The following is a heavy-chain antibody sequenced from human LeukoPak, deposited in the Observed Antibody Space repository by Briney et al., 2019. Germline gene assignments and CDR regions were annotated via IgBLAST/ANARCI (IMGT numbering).Heavy chain of an antibody. CDR3: ARGSSRTDY. Sequence: PGGSLRLSCAASGFTFSSYSMNWVRQAPGKGLEWVSSISSSSSYIYHADSVKGRFTISRDNAKNSLYLQMNSLRAEDTAVYYCARGSSRTDYWGQGTLVTVSS. CDR1: GFTFSSYS. CDR2: ISSSSSYI. J-gene: IGHJ4*02. V-gene: IGHV3-21*01. D-gene: IGHD6-13*01.